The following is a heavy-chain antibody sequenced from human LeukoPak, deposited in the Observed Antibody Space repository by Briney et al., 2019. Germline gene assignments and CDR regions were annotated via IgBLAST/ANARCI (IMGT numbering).Heavy chain of an antibody. J-gene: IGHJ6*03. CDR1: GFTFGDYA. V-gene: IGHV3-49*04. CDR2: IRSKAYGGTT. D-gene: IGHD6-13*01. Sequence: GGSLRLSCTASGFTFGDYAMSWVRQAPGKGLEWVGFIRSKAYGGTTEYAASVKGRFTISRDDSKSIAYLQMNSLKTEDTAVYYCTTLTIPPYSSSWYSYYMDVWGKGTTVTISS. CDR3: TTLTIPPYSSSWYSYYMDV.